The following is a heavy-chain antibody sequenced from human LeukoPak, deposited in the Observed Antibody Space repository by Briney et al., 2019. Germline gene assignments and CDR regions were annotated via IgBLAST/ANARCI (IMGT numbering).Heavy chain of an antibody. CDR2: ISSSSSYI. J-gene: IGHJ6*03. Sequence: PGGSLRLSCVGSGFTFNSDYMNWVRQAPGKGLEWVSSISSSSSYIYYADSVKGRFTISRDNAKNSLYLQMNSLKAEDTAVYYSARDLTGTLSMDVWGKGTTVTVSS. CDR1: GFTFNSDY. CDR3: ARDLTGTLSMDV. D-gene: IGHD1-20*01. V-gene: IGHV3-21*06.